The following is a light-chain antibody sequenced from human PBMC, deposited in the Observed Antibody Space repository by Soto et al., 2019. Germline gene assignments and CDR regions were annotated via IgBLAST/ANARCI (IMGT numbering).Light chain of an antibody. V-gene: IGKV3-20*01. CDR1: QSVSSSY. CDR2: GAS. CDR3: QQYGSSPQT. Sequence: EIVLTQSPGTLSLSPGERATLSCRASQSVSSSYLAWYQQKPGQAPRLLIYGASRRATVIPDRFSGSGSGTDFTLTISRLEPEDFAVYYCQQYGSSPQTFGQGTRLEIK. J-gene: IGKJ5*01.